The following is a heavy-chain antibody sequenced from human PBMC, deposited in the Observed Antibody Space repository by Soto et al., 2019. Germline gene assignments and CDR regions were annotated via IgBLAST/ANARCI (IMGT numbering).Heavy chain of an antibody. CDR3: ARDPVQGLDF. Sequence: CLVYQAPGQGLEWMGLINTYNGYTNYPQNFQGRVTMTTDTSTGTVYMELRSLTSDDIAVDYCARDPVQGLDFRCNGTTVTVSS. CDR2: INTYNGYT. V-gene: IGHV1-18*03. J-gene: IGHJ6*04.